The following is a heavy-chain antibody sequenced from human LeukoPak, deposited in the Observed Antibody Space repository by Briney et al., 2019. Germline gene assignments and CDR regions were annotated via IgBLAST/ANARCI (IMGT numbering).Heavy chain of an antibody. CDR3: AREHDSWSGFSFDF. Sequence: ASVTVSCTTSGYTFSSYAIQWVRQAPGQRLEWMGWINAGNGNTKYSQKFQGRVTITSDTSASTAYMELTSLRSEDTAVYYCAREHDSWSGFSFDFWGQGTLVTVSS. J-gene: IGHJ4*02. CDR2: INAGNGNT. V-gene: IGHV1-3*01. CDR1: GYTFSSYA. D-gene: IGHD3-3*01.